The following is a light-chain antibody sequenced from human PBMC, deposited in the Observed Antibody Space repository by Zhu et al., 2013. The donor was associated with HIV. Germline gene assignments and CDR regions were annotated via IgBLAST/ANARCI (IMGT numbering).Light chain of an antibody. Sequence: QSVLTQPPSASGTPGQRVTISCSGSSSNIGRNNVNWYQQLPGTAPKLLIYSNDQRPSRVPDRFSGSKSGTSASLAISGLQSEDEADYYCAAWDGSLNVGVFGGGTKLTVL. CDR3: AAWDGSLNVGV. V-gene: IGLV1-44*01. CDR2: SND. J-gene: IGLJ3*02. CDR1: SSNIGRNN.